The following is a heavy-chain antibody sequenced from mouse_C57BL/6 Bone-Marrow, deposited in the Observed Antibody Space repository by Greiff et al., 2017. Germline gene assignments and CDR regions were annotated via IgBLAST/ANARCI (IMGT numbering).Heavy chain of an antibody. CDR2: SYPRSGNT. Sequence: VKLMESGAELARPGASVKLSCKASGYTFTSYGISWVKQRTGPGLEWIGESYPRSGNTYYNEKFKGKATLTADKSSSTAYMALRSLTSEDSAVYFCSIIYYGNYGAYWGQGTLVTVSA. D-gene: IGHD2-1*01. J-gene: IGHJ3*01. V-gene: IGHV1-81*01. CDR3: SIIYYGNYGAY. CDR1: GYTFTSYG.